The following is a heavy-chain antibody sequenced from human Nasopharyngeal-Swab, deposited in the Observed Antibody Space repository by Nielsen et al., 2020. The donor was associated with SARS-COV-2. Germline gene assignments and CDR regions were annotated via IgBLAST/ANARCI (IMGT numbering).Heavy chain of an antibody. Sequence: WGSLRLCCAASGFTFSSYGMLWVRQAPGKGLEWVAVISYDGSNKYYADSVKGRFTISRDNSKNTLYLQMNSLRAEDTAVYYCAKGTITMVRGVIGWFDPWGQGTLVTVSS. J-gene: IGHJ5*02. CDR2: ISYDGSNK. D-gene: IGHD3-10*01. CDR1: GFTFSSYG. V-gene: IGHV3-30*18. CDR3: AKGTITMVRGVIGWFDP.